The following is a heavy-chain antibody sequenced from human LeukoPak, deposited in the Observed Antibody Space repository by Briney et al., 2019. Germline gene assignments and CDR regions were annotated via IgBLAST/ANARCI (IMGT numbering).Heavy chain of an antibody. CDR2: ISSSSSYI. CDR3: AIMTTVTYIDY. Sequence: GGSLRLSCAASGFTFSSYSMNWVRQAPVKGLEWVSSISSSSSYIYYADSGRGRVTISRDHAENSLYLQMNSLRAEDTAVYYCAIMTTVTYIDYWGQGTLVTVSS. CDR1: GFTFSSYS. D-gene: IGHD4-17*01. V-gene: IGHV3-21*01. J-gene: IGHJ4*02.